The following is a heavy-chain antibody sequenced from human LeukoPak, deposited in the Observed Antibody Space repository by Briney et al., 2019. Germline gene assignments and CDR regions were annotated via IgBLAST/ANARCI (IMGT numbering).Heavy chain of an antibody. CDR3: ARDCSGGSCYSAGMDV. J-gene: IGHJ6*02. CDR1: GYTFTSYA. Sequence: ASVTVSCKASGYTFTSYAMHWVRQAPGQRLERMGWINAGNGNTKYSQKFQGRVTITRDTSASTAYMELSSLRSEDTAVYYCARDCSGGSCYSAGMDVWGQGTTVTVSS. CDR2: INAGNGNT. D-gene: IGHD2-15*01. V-gene: IGHV1-3*01.